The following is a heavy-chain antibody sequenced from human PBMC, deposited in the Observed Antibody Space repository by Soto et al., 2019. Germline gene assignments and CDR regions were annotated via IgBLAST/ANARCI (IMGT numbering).Heavy chain of an antibody. V-gene: IGHV3-30*18. Sequence: LRLSCAASGFTFSSYGMHWVRQAPGKGLEWVAVISYDGSNKYYADSVKGRFTISRDNSKNTLYLQMNSLRAEDTAVYYCAKDLRGYSYNFDYWGQGTLVTVSS. J-gene: IGHJ4*02. CDR3: AKDLRGYSYNFDY. CDR1: GFTFSSYG. D-gene: IGHD5-18*01. CDR2: ISYDGSNK.